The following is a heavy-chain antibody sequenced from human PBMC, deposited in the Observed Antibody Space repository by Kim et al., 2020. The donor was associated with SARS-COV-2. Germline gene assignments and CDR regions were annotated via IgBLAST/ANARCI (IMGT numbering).Heavy chain of an antibody. D-gene: IGHD5-12*01. CDR3: ARDFFQSPKVATPSSRYWYYYGMDV. V-gene: IGHV4-31*03. J-gene: IGHJ6*02. CDR1: GGSISSGGYY. CDR2: IYYSGST. Sequence: SETLSLTCTVSGGSISSGGYYWSWIRQHPGKGLEWIGYIYYSGSTYYNPSLKSRVTISVDTSKNQFSLKLSSVTAADTAVYYCARDFFQSPKVATPSSRYWYYYGMDVWGQGTTVTVSS.